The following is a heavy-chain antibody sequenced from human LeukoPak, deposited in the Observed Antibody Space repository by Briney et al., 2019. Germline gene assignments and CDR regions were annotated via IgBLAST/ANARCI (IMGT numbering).Heavy chain of an antibody. CDR1: GGSFSGYY. Sequence: SETLSPTCAVYGGSFSGYYWSWIRQPPGKGLEWIGEINHSGSTNYNPSLKSRVTISVDTSKNQFSLKLSSVTAADTAVYYCARVGGYSYGYPWGYYYYYMDVWGKGTTVTVSS. D-gene: IGHD5-18*01. CDR3: ARVGGYSYGYPWGYYYYYMDV. CDR2: INHSGST. V-gene: IGHV4-34*01. J-gene: IGHJ6*03.